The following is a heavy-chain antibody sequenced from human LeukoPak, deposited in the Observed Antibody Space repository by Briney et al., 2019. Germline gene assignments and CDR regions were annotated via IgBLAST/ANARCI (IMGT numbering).Heavy chain of an antibody. J-gene: IGHJ4*01. CDR3: AKDSGGSVLED. Sequence: GGSRRLSCAASGFIFGGSVMHWVRQAPGEGLEWLAVMSYDGSNKYYGDSVKGRFTISRDNSENTLYLHMNSLRQDGTAVYYCAKDSGGSVLEDWGHGSLVIVSS. D-gene: IGHD2-15*01. CDR2: MSYDGSNK. V-gene: IGHV3-30*18. CDR1: GFIFGGSV.